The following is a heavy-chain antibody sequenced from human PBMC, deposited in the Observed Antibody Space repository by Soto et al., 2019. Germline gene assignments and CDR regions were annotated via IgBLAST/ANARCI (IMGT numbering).Heavy chain of an antibody. Sequence: GGSLRLSCAASGFTFSSYSMNWVRQAPGKGLEWVAAISNNGSYKYYADSVKGRFTISRDNSKNTLYLQMNSLRAEDTAVYYCARVGEVIEYGMEVWGQGTTVTVSS. CDR1: GFTFSSYS. V-gene: IGHV3-33*08. J-gene: IGHJ6*01. D-gene: IGHD3-10*01. CDR3: ARVGEVIEYGMEV. CDR2: ISNNGSYK.